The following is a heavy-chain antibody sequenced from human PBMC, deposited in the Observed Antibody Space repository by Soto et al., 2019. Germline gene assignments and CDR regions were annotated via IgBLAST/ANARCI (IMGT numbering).Heavy chain of an antibody. CDR3: ARGIRVIGAAYYYYYYGMDV. D-gene: IGHD2-21*01. J-gene: IGHJ6*02. Sequence: SETLSLTCTVYGGSFSGYYWSWIRQPPGKGLEWIGEINHSGSTNYNPSLKSRVTISVDTSKNQFSLKLSSVTAADTAVYYCARGIRVIGAAYYYYYYGMDVWGQGTTVTV. CDR2: INHSGST. V-gene: IGHV4-34*01. CDR1: GGSFSGYY.